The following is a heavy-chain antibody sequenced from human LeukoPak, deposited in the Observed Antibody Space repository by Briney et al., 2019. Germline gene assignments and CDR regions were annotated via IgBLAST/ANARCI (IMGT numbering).Heavy chain of an antibody. CDR3: AKAGGDWLLPFDY. CDR2: IRYDGSNK. CDR1: GFTFSSYG. J-gene: IGHJ4*02. V-gene: IGHV3-30*02. D-gene: IGHD3-9*01. Sequence: GGSLRLSCAASGFTFSSYGMHWVRQAPGKGLEWVAFIRYDGSNKYYADSVKGRFTISRDNSKNTLYLQMNSLRAEDTAVYYCAKAGGDWLLPFDYWGQGTLVTASS.